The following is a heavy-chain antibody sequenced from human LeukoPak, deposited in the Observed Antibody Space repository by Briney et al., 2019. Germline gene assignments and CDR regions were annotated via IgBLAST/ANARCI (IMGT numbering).Heavy chain of an antibody. CDR3: ARESNWDY. V-gene: IGHV3-33*01. D-gene: IGHD2/OR15-2a*01. CDR2: IWYDGSNK. J-gene: IGHJ4*02. Sequence: SGRPLRLSCAPSGFTFSSYGMHRVREAPGKGPEWVAVIWYDGSNKYYADSVKSRFTISRDNSKNSLFLQMNSLRAEDTAVYYCARESNWDYWGQGTLVTVSS. CDR1: GFTFSSYG.